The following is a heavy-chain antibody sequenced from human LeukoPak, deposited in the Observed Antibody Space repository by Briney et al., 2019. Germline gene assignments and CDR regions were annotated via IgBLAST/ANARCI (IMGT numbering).Heavy chain of an antibody. V-gene: IGHV4-39*02. CDR1: GGSISSNYY. Sequence: SETLSLTCTVSGGSISSNYYWGWIRQPPGKGLEWIVSFFYSGSTYYNPSLKSRVTISVDTSKNQFSLRLTSVTAADTAVYYCARARGRYIDYLDYWGQGTLITVSS. J-gene: IGHJ4*02. CDR3: ARARGRYIDYLDY. CDR2: FFYSGST. D-gene: IGHD3-9*01.